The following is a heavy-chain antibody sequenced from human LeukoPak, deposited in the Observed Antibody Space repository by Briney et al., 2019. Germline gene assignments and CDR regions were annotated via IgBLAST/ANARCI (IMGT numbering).Heavy chain of an antibody. J-gene: IGHJ4*02. CDR3: AKHFCTGLDCSLFDS. Sequence: PGGSLRLSCAASGFTFSSYSMSWVRQAPGKGLEWVSAISSSGGSTDYTDSVKGRFTISRDDSKNALSLQLNSLRPEDTALYYCAKHFCTGLDCSLFDSWGQGTLVTVSS. D-gene: IGHD3/OR15-3a*01. CDR1: GFTFSSYS. CDR2: ISSSGGST. V-gene: IGHV3-23*01.